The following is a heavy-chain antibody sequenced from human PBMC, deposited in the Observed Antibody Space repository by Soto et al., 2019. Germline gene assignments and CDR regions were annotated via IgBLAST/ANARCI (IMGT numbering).Heavy chain of an antibody. Sequence: SGSTLGKPTQTLTLTCTFSGFSLTTSGKCVSWVRQPPGKPLEWLARIDWDDDKYYSTSLKTRLTISKDTSKNQVVLTMTNMDPVDTATYYCARIRDILTGYNHEPYDYWGQGTLVTVSS. D-gene: IGHD3-9*01. J-gene: IGHJ4*02. CDR3: ARIRDILTGYNHEPYDY. CDR2: IDWDDDK. V-gene: IGHV2-70*11. CDR1: GFSLTTSGKC.